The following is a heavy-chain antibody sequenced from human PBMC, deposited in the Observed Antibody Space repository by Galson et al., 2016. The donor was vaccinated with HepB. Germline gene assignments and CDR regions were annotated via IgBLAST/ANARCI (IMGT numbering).Heavy chain of an antibody. CDR3: ARIEPYGDYYFDC. CDR2: SYYSGDT. CDR1: GGPISSGDYY. D-gene: IGHD4-17*01. J-gene: IGHJ4*02. Sequence: TLSLTCTVSGGPISSGDYYWSWIRQPPGKGLEWIGYSYYSGDTNYKSSLTSRVTISVDTSKNQFSLKLDSVTAADTAVYYCARIEPYGDYYFDCWGQGTLVTVSS. V-gene: IGHV4-30-4*01.